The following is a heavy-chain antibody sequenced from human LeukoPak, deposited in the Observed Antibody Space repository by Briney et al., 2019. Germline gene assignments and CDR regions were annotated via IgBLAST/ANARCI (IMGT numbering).Heavy chain of an antibody. CDR2: ISSSGSTI. J-gene: IGHJ4*02. CDR1: GFTVSSNY. V-gene: IGHV3-11*04. CDR3: ARDGRGYDILTGYYNLPFDY. Sequence: GGSLRLSCAASGFTVSSNYMSWVRQAPGKGLEWVSYISSSGSTIYYADSVKGRFTIPRDNAKNSLYLQMNSLRAEDTAVYYCARDGRGYDILTGYYNLPFDYWGQGTVVTVSS. D-gene: IGHD3-9*01.